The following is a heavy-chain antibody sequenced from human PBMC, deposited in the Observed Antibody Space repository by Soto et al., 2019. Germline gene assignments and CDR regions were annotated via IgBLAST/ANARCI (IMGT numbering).Heavy chain of an antibody. D-gene: IGHD4-4*01. CDR3: GRHPRDDYSQGGSGTTDS. V-gene: IGHV4-39*01. J-gene: IGHJ4*02. CDR2: IYFSGST. CDR1: GGSISSRLYY. Sequence: SETLSLTCTVFGGSISSRLYYWDWIRQPPGKGLEWIGNIYFSGSTYYNPSLRSRVSISVDTSNNQFSLELSSVTAADTAVYFSGRHPRDDYSQGGSGTTDSWGPGTLVTVSS.